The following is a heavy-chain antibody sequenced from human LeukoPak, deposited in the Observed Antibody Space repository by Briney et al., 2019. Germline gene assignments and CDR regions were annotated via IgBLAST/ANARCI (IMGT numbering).Heavy chain of an antibody. D-gene: IGHD2-15*01. CDR2: ILFDGSNE. CDR1: GFTFSNYG. CDR3: AKDTGRWYYFDY. J-gene: IGHJ4*02. Sequence: GGSLRLSCAASGFTFSNYGMHWVRQAPGKGPEWDAFILFDGSNEYYAGSVKGRFTISRDNSKNTLYLQMNSLRAEDTAVYYCAKDTGRWYYFDYWGQGTLVTVSS. V-gene: IGHV3-30*02.